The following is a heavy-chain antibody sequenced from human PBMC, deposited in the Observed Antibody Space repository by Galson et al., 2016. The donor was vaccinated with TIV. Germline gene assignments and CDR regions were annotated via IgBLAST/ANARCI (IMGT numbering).Heavy chain of an antibody. V-gene: IGHV1-46*03. D-gene: IGHD3-22*01. CDR3: ARVMSVTMIIGDNLYPFDF. CDR1: GYSFTSYH. CDR2: INPSGGSA. J-gene: IGHJ3*01. Sequence: SVKVSCKASGYSFTSYHIHWVRQAPGQGLEWMGIINPSGGSASNAQKFQGRVTMTRDTSTSTVYMELSSLRSEDTAVYYCARVMSVTMIIGDNLYPFDFWGQGTMVTVSS.